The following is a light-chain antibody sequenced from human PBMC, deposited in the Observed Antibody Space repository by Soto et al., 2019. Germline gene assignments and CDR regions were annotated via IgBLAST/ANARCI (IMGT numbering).Light chain of an antibody. V-gene: IGKV1-33*01. Sequence: DIQMTQSPSSLSASVGDRVTITCQASQDINNYLNWYQQKPGKAPKLLIYDASNLETGVPSSFSGGGSGTDFTFTISSLQPEDIATYYCQHYDSLVTFGQGTKLEI. CDR3: QHYDSLVT. CDR2: DAS. J-gene: IGKJ2*01. CDR1: QDINNY.